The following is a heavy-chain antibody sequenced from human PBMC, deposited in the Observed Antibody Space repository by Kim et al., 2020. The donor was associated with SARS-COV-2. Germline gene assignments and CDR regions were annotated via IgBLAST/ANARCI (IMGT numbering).Heavy chain of an antibody. Sequence: ASVKVSCKASGYTFTGYYMHWVRQAPGQGLEWMGRINPNSGGTNYAQKFQGRVTMTRDTSISTAYMELSRLRSDDTAVYYCARDSYDFWSGYSDYWGQGTLVTVSS. V-gene: IGHV1-2*06. D-gene: IGHD3-3*01. CDR2: INPNSGGT. J-gene: IGHJ4*02. CDR3: ARDSYDFWSGYSDY. CDR1: GYTFTGYY.